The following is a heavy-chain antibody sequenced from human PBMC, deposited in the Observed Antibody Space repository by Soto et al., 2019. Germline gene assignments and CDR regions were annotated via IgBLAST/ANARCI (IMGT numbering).Heavy chain of an antibody. Sequence: PGGSLRLSCVASGFTFSSYWMTWVRQTPGKGLECVANIRQDGSEKYYADSVKGRFTISRDNAKNSLYLQMNSLRVEDSAVYYCARQTRDPESWGQGTLVTVSS. CDR1: GFTFSSYW. V-gene: IGHV3-7*03. D-gene: IGHD3-10*01. J-gene: IGHJ5*02. CDR2: IRQDGSEK. CDR3: ARQTRDPES.